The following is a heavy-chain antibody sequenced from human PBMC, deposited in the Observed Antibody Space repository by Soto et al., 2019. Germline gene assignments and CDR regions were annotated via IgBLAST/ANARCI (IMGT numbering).Heavy chain of an antibody. D-gene: IGHD3-9*01. CDR3: ASPDILTGLGSDYYYYGMDV. Sequence: ASVKVSCKASGGTFSSYAISWVRQAPGQGLEWMGGIIPIFGTANYAQKFQGRVTITADESTSTACMELSSLRSEDTAVYYCASPDILTGLGSDYYYYGMDVWGQGTTVTVSS. CDR1: GGTFSSYA. CDR2: IIPIFGTA. J-gene: IGHJ6*02. V-gene: IGHV1-69*13.